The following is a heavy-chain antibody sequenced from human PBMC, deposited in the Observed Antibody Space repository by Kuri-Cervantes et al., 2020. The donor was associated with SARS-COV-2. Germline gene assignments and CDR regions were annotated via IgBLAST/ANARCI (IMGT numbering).Heavy chain of an antibody. Sequence: GESLKISFTAPGFTFGDYAMSWVRQAPGKGLEWEGVIRSKAYGGTTEYAASVKGRFTISRDDSKSIAYLQMNSLRAEDTAVYYCTFGYYYDSSGDYPFWGQGKMVT. CDR1: GFTFGDYA. CDR2: IRSKAYGGTT. D-gene: IGHD3-22*01. V-gene: IGHV3-49*04. J-gene: IGHJ3*01. CDR3: TFGYYYDSSGDYPF.